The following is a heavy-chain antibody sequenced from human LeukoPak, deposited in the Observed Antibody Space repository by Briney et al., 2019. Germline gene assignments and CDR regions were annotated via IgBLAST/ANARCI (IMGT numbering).Heavy chain of an antibody. CDR3: ARGIGRVGLYYYYMDV. J-gene: IGHJ6*03. V-gene: IGHV4-59*01. CDR2: IYYSGST. CDR1: GGSISSYY. Sequence: PSETLSLTCTVSGGSISSYYWSWIRQPPGKGLEWIGYIYYSGSTNYNPSLRSRVTISVDTSKNQFSLKLSSVTAADTAVYYCARGIGRVGLYYYYMDVWGKGTTVTVSS. D-gene: IGHD1-26*01.